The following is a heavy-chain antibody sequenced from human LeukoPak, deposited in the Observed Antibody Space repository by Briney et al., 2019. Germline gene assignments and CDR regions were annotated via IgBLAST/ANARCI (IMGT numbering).Heavy chain of an antibody. CDR1: GYSISSGYY. D-gene: IGHD5-18*01. CDR3: ARGSTAMADFDC. CDR2: IYHSGST. J-gene: IGHJ4*02. Sequence: SETLSLTCAVSGYSISSGYYWGWIRQPPGKGLEWIGSIYHSGSTYYNPSLKSRVTISVDTSKNQFSLKLSSVTAADTAVYYCARGSTAMADFDCWGQGTLVTVSS. V-gene: IGHV4-38-2*01.